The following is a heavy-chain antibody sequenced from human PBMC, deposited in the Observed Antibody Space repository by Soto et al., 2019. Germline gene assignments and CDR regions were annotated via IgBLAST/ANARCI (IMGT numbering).Heavy chain of an antibody. V-gene: IGHV1-69*13. CDR2: IIPIFGTA. J-gene: IGHJ6*02. CDR1: GGTSSSYA. D-gene: IGHD1-7*01. Sequence: SVKVSCKASGGTSSSYAISWVRQAPGQGLEWMGGIIPIFGTANYAQKFQGRVTITADESTSTAYMELSSLRSEDTAVYYCARAGTTAYYYYGMDVWGQGTTVTVSS. CDR3: ARAGTTAYYYYGMDV.